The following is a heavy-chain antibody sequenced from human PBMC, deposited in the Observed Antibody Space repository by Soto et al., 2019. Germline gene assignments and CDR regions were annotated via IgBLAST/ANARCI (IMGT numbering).Heavy chain of an antibody. CDR3: ARGGHCTDGVCYTFYFYGVDV. Sequence: QVQLQQWGAGLLKPSETLSLTCAVFGGSFSGYYWTWIRQPPGTGLEWIGEVNHSGGTNYNPSIRSRVTISVDTSMSKFSLKLSSVPAADTAVYYCARGGHCTDGVCYTFYFYGVDVWGQGTTVTVSS. V-gene: IGHV4-34*01. CDR2: VNHSGGT. CDR1: GGSFSGYY. D-gene: IGHD2-8*01. J-gene: IGHJ6*02.